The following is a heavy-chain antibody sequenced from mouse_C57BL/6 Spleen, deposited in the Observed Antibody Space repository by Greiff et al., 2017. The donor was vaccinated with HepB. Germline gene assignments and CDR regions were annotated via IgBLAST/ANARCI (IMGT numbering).Heavy chain of an antibody. CDR2: IHPNSGST. D-gene: IGHD2-10*01. Sequence: VKLQQPGAELVKPGASVKLSCKASGYTFTSYWMHWVKQRPGQGLEWIGMIHPNSGSTNYNEKFKSKATLTVDKSSSTAYMQLSSLTSEDSAVYYCARSYYGNYGFAYWGQGTLVTVSA. CDR1: GYTFTSYW. CDR3: ARSYYGNYGFAY. J-gene: IGHJ3*01. V-gene: IGHV1-64*01.